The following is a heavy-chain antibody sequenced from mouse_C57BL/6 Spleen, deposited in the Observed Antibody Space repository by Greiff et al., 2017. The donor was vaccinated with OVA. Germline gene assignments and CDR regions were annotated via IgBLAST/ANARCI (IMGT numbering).Heavy chain of an antibody. D-gene: IGHD2-3*01. CDR2: IDPGSGGT. J-gene: IGHJ1*03. V-gene: IGHV1-72*01. CDR3: AGSEDDGYYEGYYGV. CDR1: GYTFTSYW. Sequence: QVQLQQPGAELVKPGASVKLSCKASGYTFTSYWMHWVKQRPGRGLEWIGRIDPGSGGTKYNEKFKGKATLTVDKSSSTAYMQLSSLTSEDSAVYECAGSEDDGYYEGYYGVWGTGATVSVSS.